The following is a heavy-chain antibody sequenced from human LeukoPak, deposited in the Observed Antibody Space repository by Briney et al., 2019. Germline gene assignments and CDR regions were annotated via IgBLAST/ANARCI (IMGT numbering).Heavy chain of an antibody. D-gene: IGHD2-2*01. CDR1: GGSFSGYY. V-gene: IGHV4-34*01. J-gene: IGHJ5*02. Sequence: SETLSLTCAVYGGSFSGYYWSWTRQPPGKGLEWIGEINHSGSTNYNPSLKSRVTISVDTSKNQFSLKLSSVTAADTAVYYCARRGGYCSSTSCFNWFDPWGQGTLVTVSS. CDR3: ARRGGYCSSTSCFNWFDP. CDR2: INHSGST.